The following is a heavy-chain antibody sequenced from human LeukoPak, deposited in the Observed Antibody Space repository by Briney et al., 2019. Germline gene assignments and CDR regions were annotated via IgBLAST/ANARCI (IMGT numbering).Heavy chain of an antibody. CDR3: ARDRRGSTSCYNDY. D-gene: IGHD2-2*02. CDR2: IKQDGSEK. Sequence: PGGSLRLSCVASGFTFSSYWMHWVRQAPGKGLEWVANIKQDGSEKYYVDSVKGRFTISRDNAKNSLYLQMNSLRAEDTAVYYCARDRRGSTSCYNDYWGQGTLVTVSS. CDR1: GFTFSSYW. V-gene: IGHV3-7*01. J-gene: IGHJ4*02.